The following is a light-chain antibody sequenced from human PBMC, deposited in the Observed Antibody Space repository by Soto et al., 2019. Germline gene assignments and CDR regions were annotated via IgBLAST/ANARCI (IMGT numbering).Light chain of an antibody. CDR2: GAS. CDR1: QSVSSGY. J-gene: IGKJ4*01. CDR3: QQYVNSPLT. V-gene: IGKV3-20*01. Sequence: EIVLTQSPGTLSLSPGERATLSCRASQSVSSGYLAWYQQKPGQAPRLLIYGASSRATGIPDRFSGSGSGTDFTLTISRLEPEDLAVYYCQQYVNSPLTFGGGTKVEIK.